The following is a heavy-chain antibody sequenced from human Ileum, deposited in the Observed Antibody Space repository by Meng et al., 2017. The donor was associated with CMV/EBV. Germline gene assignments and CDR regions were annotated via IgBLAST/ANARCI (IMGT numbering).Heavy chain of an antibody. CDR1: GGSMSGYY. CDR2: IYVSVST. J-gene: IGHJ4*02. CDR3: AREVDVDGAVPQKGGYYYDY. D-gene: IGHD3-3*01. Sequence: SGPGPVKPSESLSLPCRVSGGSMSGYYWGWIRPPAGKGLEWIGRIYVSVSTDYNPSLKSRATMSVDTSKKQFSLRLTSVTAADTAVYFCAREVDVDGAVPQKGGYYYDYWGQGILVTVSS. V-gene: IGHV4-4*07.